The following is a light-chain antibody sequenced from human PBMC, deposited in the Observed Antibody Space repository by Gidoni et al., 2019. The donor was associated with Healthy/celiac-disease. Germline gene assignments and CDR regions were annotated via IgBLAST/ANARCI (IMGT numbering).Light chain of an antibody. CDR3: QQYCSSPYT. CDR1: QSVSSSY. CDR2: AAS. J-gene: IGKJ2*01. Sequence: EIVLTQSPGTLSLPPGERATLSFRASQSVSSSYLAWYQQKPGQAPRLLIYAASSRATGIPDRFSGSGSGTDFTLTISRLEPEDFAVYYCQQYCSSPYTFGPGTRLEI. V-gene: IGKV3-20*01.